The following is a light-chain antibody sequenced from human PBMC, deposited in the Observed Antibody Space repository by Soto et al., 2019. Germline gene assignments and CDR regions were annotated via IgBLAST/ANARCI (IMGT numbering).Light chain of an antibody. V-gene: IGLV2-14*01. CDR2: EVS. CDR1: SSDVGGYNY. J-gene: IGLJ1*01. Sequence: QSALTQPASVSGSPGQSIIISCTGTSSDVGGYNYVSWYQQHPGKAPKLMIYEVSNRPSGVSNRFSVSKSGNTASLTISGLQAEDEADYYCSSYTSSSTLVFGTGTKLTVL. CDR3: SSYTSSSTLV.